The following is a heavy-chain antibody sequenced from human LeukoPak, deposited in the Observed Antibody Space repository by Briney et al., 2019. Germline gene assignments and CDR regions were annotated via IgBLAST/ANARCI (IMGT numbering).Heavy chain of an antibody. CDR2: ISSSSSFR. CDR3: ARESSGYFY. J-gene: IGHJ4*02. CDR1: GFNFSSYS. V-gene: IGHV3-21*01. Sequence: GGSLRLSXAASGFNFSSYSMNWVRQAPGKGLEWVSSISSSSSFRYYADSVKGRFTISRDNAKNSLYLQMNSLRAEDTALYYCARESSGYFYWGQGTLVTVSS. D-gene: IGHD3-22*01.